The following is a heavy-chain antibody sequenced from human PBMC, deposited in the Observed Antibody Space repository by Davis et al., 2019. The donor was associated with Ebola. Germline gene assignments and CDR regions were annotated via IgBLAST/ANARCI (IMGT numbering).Heavy chain of an antibody. J-gene: IGHJ4*02. CDR3: ARGGCSGGSCYSPDY. Sequence: ASVKVSCKASGYTFTGYYMHWVRQAPGQGLEWMGWINPNSGGTNYAQKFQGWVTMTRDTSISTAYMELRSLRSDDTAVYYCARGGCSGGSCYSPDYWGQGTLVTVSS. CDR1: GYTFTGYY. CDR2: INPNSGGT. D-gene: IGHD2-15*01. V-gene: IGHV1-2*04.